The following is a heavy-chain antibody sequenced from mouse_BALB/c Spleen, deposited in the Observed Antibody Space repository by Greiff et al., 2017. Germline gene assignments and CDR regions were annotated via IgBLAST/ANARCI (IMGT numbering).Heavy chain of an antibody. J-gene: IGHJ2*01. Sequence: EVKVVESGGGLVKPGGSLKLSCAASGFTFSSYAMSWVRQTPEKRLEWVASISSGGSTYYPDSVKGRFTISRDNARNILYLQMSSLRSEDTAMYYCAREKGYDYDRGYFDYWGQGTTLTVSS. V-gene: IGHV5-6-5*01. CDR2: ISSGGST. CDR1: GFTFSSYA. D-gene: IGHD2-4*01. CDR3: AREKGYDYDRGYFDY.